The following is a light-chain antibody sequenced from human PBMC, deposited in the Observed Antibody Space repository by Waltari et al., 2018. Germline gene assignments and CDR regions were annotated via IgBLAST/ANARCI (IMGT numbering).Light chain of an antibody. J-gene: IGLJ2*01. CDR3: CSYAGNCTVV. CDR2: EVH. CDR1: SSDVGSYDL. Sequence: QSALTQPASVSGSPGQSITISCTGTSSDVGSYDLVSWYQQHPGKAPKLMIYEVHKRPSGVSHRFSGSRSGNTASLTISGLQAEDEADYHCCSYAGNCTVVFGGGTKLTVL. V-gene: IGLV2-23*02.